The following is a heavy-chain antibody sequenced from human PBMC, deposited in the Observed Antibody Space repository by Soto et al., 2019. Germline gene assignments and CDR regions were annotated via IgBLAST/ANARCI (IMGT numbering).Heavy chain of an antibody. V-gene: IGHV3-30*18. D-gene: IGHD5-12*01. CDR1: GFTFSSYG. Sequence: GGSLRLSCAASGFTFSSYGMHWVRQAPGKGLEWVAVISYDGSNKYYADSVKGRFTISRDNSKNTLYLQMNSLRAEDTAVYYCAKSATSGYYYYGMDVWGQGTTVTVSS. CDR2: ISYDGSNK. CDR3: AKSATSGYYYYGMDV. J-gene: IGHJ6*02.